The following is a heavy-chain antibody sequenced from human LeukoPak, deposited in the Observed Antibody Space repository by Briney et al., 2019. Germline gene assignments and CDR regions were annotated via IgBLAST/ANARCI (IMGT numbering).Heavy chain of an antibody. V-gene: IGHV3-21*01. CDR1: GFTFSSYS. D-gene: IGHD3-10*01. Sequence: KTGGSLRLSCAASGFTFSSYSMNWVRQAPGKGLEWVSSISSSSSYIYYADSVKGRFTISRDNAKNSLYLQMNSLRAEDTAVYYCARADPGYFDYWGQGTLVTVSS. CDR3: ARADPGYFDY. CDR2: ISSSSSYI. J-gene: IGHJ4*02.